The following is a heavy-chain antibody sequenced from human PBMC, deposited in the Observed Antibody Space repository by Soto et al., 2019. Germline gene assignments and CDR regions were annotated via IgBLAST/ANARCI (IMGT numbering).Heavy chain of an antibody. J-gene: IGHJ6*02. Sequence: KASETLSLTCTVSGDSVNTVNYYWTWIRQPPGKGLEWIGYVSNSGSTNYSPSLKSRVTLSADTSKNQFYLRLTSVAAADTAVYYCARGRGIAVRPYYYGMDVWGQGTTATVSS. CDR1: GDSVNTVNYY. CDR3: ARGRGIAVRPYYYGMDV. CDR2: VSNSGST. V-gene: IGHV4-61*01. D-gene: IGHD6-6*01.